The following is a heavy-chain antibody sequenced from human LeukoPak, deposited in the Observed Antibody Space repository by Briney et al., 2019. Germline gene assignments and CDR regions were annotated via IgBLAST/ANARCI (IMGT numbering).Heavy chain of an antibody. CDR2: INSDGSEG. D-gene: IGHD3-9*01. CDR1: GFTFSGFW. J-gene: IGHJ6*02. CDR3: TKDYCGKFCSAV. V-gene: IGHV3-7*03. Sequence: PGGSLRLSCAVSGFTFSGFWMSWSRQAPGKGLEWVASINSDGSEGYCADVVKGRFTISRDNSKNTLYLQMNSLRAEDTAKYYCTKDYCGKFCSAVWGQGTTVTVSS.